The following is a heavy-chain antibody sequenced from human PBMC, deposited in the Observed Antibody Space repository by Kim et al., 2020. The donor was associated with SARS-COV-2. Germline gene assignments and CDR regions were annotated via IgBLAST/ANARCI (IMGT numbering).Heavy chain of an antibody. Sequence: GGSLRLSCAASGFTFSSYAMNWVRQAPGKGLEWVSSISNSGGYTYYADSVKGRFTISRDNSKNTLYLQMNSLRAEDTAVYYCARRVGGDYWGRGTLVTVS. CDR2: ISNSGGYT. J-gene: IGHJ4*02. CDR1: GFTFSSYA. V-gene: IGHV3-23*01. D-gene: IGHD1-26*01. CDR3: ARRVGGDY.